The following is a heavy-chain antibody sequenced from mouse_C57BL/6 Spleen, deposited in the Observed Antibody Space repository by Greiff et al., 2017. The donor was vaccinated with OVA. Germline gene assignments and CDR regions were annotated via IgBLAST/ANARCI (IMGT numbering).Heavy chain of an antibody. Sequence: QVQLQQPGAELVMPGASVKLSCKASGYTFTSYWMHWVKQRPGQGLEWIGEIDPSDSYTNYNQKFKGKSTLTVDKSSSTAYMQLSSLTSEDAAVYYCARAGYYVFDYWGQGTTLTVSS. CDR2: IDPSDSYT. J-gene: IGHJ2*01. D-gene: IGHD2-3*01. V-gene: IGHV1-69*01. CDR1: GYTFTSYW. CDR3: ARAGYYVFDY.